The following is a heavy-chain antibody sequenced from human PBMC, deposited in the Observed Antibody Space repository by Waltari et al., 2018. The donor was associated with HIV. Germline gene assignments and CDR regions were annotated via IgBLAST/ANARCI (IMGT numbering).Heavy chain of an antibody. J-gene: IGHJ4*02. V-gene: IGHV3-7*01. CDR1: GFTLSNYW. CDR3: ARDQRSMASFDY. D-gene: IGHD3-10*01. CDR2: IKQDGSER. Sequence: EVQLVGSGGGLVKPVGALRVSCASLGFTLSNYWMTWVRQTPGKGLEWVANIKQDGSERYYVNSVKGRFTISRDNAKNSLYLQMNSLTAEDTAVYYCARDQRSMASFDYWGQGTLVTVSS.